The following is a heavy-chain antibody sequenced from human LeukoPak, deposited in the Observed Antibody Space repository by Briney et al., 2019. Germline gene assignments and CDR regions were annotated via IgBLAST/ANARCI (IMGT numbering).Heavy chain of an antibody. J-gene: IGHJ4*02. Sequence: GGSLRLSCAASGFTFSNAWMSWVHQAPGKGLEWVGRIKSKTDGGTTDYAAPVKGRFTISRDDSKNTLYLQMNSLKTEDTAVYYCTTAVTFGGVIVIPHDYWGQGTLVTVSS. CDR2: IKSKTDGGTT. D-gene: IGHD3-16*02. CDR1: GFTFSNAW. V-gene: IGHV3-15*01. CDR3: TTAVTFGGVIVIPHDY.